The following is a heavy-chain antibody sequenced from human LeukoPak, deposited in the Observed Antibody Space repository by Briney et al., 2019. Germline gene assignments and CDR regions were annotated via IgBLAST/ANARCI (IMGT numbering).Heavy chain of an antibody. J-gene: IGHJ6*03. CDR1: GGSLTLYY. D-gene: IGHD3-10*01. Sequence: PSETLSLTCTVSGGSLTLYYWTWIRQPAGKGLEWIGRIYTSGSTNYNPSLKSRVNMSVDTSKNQFSLKLRSVTAADTAVYYCARLYGSVYYYYMDVWGKGTMVTVSS. CDR3: ARLYGSVYYYYMDV. V-gene: IGHV4-4*07. CDR2: IYTSGST.